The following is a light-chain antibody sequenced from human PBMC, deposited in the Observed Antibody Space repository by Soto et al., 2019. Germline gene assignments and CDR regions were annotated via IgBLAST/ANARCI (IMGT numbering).Light chain of an antibody. CDR3: NSYTSRSTYV. Sequence: QSVLTQPASVSGSPGQSITISCTGTSSDVGGYNSVSWYQHHPGKAPKLMIYDVSNRSSGVSSRFSGSKSDNTASLTISGLQAEDEADYYCNSYTSRSTYVFGPGTKLTVL. CDR1: SSDVGGYNS. CDR2: DVS. V-gene: IGLV2-14*03. J-gene: IGLJ1*01.